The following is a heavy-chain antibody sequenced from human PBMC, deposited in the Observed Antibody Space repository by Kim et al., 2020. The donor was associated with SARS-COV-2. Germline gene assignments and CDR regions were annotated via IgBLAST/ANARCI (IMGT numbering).Heavy chain of an antibody. D-gene: IGHD7-27*01. V-gene: IGHV4-30-2*04. Sequence: NPPPKSRVTISVDPSKNQFSLKLSSVTAADTAVYYCARRAGLGNPWYFDYWGQGTLVTVSS. J-gene: IGHJ4*02. CDR3: ARRAGLGNPWYFDY.